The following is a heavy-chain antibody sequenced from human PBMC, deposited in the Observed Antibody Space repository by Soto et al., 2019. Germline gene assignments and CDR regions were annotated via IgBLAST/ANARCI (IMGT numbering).Heavy chain of an antibody. CDR1: GFTFSDYA. J-gene: IGHJ4*02. V-gene: IGHV3-30*18. CDR3: AKGGRQWLVTSDFNY. D-gene: IGHD6-19*01. Sequence: VQLVESGGGVVQAGRSLRLSCAASGFTFSDYAMHWVRQAPGKGLEWVAVVSHDGRNTHYADSVKGRFTISRDSSKSTVSLEMTNLRAEDTAVYYCAKGGRQWLVTSDFNYWGQGALVTVSS. CDR2: VSHDGRNT.